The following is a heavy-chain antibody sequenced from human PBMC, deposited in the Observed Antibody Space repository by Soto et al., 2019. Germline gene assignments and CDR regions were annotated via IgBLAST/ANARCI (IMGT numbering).Heavy chain of an antibody. CDR2: ISNAGSGST. Sequence: QVHLVQSGAEVKKPGASVKVSCKTSGYPFPSFEVHWVRQAPGQRPEWMGGISNAGSGSTKYSQTFQDRLTITGDRRATTVYMSLSSLTSEDTAIYYCARESSDYQDFFQNWGQGTLVTVSA. CDR3: ARESSDYQDFFQN. CDR1: GYPFPSFE. V-gene: IGHV1-3*01. D-gene: IGHD3-16*01. J-gene: IGHJ4*02.